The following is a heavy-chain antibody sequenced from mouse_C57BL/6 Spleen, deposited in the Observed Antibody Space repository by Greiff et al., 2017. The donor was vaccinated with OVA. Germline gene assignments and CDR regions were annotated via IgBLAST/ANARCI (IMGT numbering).Heavy chain of an antibody. Sequence: QVQLKQPGAELVKPGASVKVSCKASGYTFTSYWMHWVKQRPGQGLEWIGRIHPSDSDTNYNQKFKGKATLTVDKSSSTAYMQLSSLTSEDSAVSYCAISVFTTVVATGDYYAMDYWGQGTSVTVSS. V-gene: IGHV1-74*01. J-gene: IGHJ4*01. CDR1: GYTFTSYW. CDR2: IHPSDSDT. CDR3: AISVFTTVVATGDYYAMDY. D-gene: IGHD1-1*01.